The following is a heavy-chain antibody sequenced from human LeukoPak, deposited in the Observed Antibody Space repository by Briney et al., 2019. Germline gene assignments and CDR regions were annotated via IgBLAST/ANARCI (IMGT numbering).Heavy chain of an antibody. CDR1: GFTFSSYA. J-gene: IGHJ4*02. Sequence: PGGSLRLSCAASGFTFSSYAMHWVRQAPGKGLEWVAVISYDGSNKYYADSVKGRFTISRDNSKNTLYLQMNSLRAEDTAVYYCAKDLGTTDYFDYWGQGTLVTVSS. CDR2: ISYDGSNK. D-gene: IGHD4-17*01. CDR3: AKDLGTTDYFDY. V-gene: IGHV3-30*04.